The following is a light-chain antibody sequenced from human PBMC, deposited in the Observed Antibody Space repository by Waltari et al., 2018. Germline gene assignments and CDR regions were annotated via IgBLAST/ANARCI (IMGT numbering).Light chain of an antibody. CDR1: QSVSTN. V-gene: IGKV3-15*01. Sequence: EVVMTQSPATLSVSPGQRATLSCRASQSVSTNVAWYQQKPGQAPRLLIYGASTRATDIPARFSGSGSGTEFSLTISSPQSEDFAVYFCQQYDNWPPWTFGQGTKVEIK. CDR3: QQYDNWPPWT. J-gene: IGKJ1*01. CDR2: GAS.